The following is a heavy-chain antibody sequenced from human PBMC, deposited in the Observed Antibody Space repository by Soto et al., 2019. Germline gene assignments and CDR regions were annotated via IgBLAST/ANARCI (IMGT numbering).Heavy chain of an antibody. CDR3: AVDSFSTPDYYYGMDV. Sequence: PSETLSLTCAVYGGSFSGYYWNWVRQPPGKGLEWIGEVLHTGTTNYNPSLKSRVTISVDTSKNQFSLKLSSVTAADTAVYYCAVDSFSTPDYYYGMDVWGQGTTVTVS. CDR1: GGSFSGYY. V-gene: IGHV4-34*12. J-gene: IGHJ6*02. CDR2: VLHTGTT. D-gene: IGHD2-2*01.